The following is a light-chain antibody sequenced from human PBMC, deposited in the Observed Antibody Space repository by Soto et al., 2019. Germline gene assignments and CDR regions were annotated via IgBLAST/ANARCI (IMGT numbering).Light chain of an antibody. Sequence: QSALTQPASVSGSPGQSITISCSGTTNDIGGYNYVSWYQHHPGKVPKVIIYEVRNRPSGVSNRFSGSKSGNTASLTISGLQAEDEADYFCTSYTGSNTLEVFGPGTKLTVL. CDR3: TSYTGSNTLEV. J-gene: IGLJ1*01. CDR2: EVR. CDR1: TNDIGGYNY. V-gene: IGLV2-14*01.